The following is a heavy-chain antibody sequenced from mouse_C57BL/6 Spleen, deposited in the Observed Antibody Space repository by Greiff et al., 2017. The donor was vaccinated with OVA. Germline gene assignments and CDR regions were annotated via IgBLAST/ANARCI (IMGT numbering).Heavy chain of an antibody. J-gene: IGHJ1*03. D-gene: IGHD2-10*02. CDR3: ARTYGNYVDWYFDV. V-gene: IGHV5-12*01. CDR1: GFTFSDYY. CDR2: ISNGGGST. Sequence: EVKLMESGGGLVQPGGSLKLSCAASGFTFSDYYMYWVRQTPEKRLEWVAYISNGGGSTYYPDTVKGRFTITRDNAKNTLYLQMSRLKSEDTAMYYCARTYGNYVDWYFDVWGTGTTVTVSS.